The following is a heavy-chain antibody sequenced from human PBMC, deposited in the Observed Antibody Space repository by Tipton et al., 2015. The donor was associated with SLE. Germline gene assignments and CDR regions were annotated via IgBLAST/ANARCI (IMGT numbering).Heavy chain of an antibody. CDR1: GGSISSYY. CDR2: IYYSGST. Sequence: TLSLTCTVSGGSISSYYWSWIRQPPGKGLEWIGSIYYSGSTYYNPSLKSRVTISVDTSKNQFSLRLSSVTAADTAVYYCARDAFRGALDIWGQGTMVTVSS. CDR3: ARDAFRGALDI. D-gene: IGHD3-10*01. V-gene: IGHV4-39*07. J-gene: IGHJ3*02.